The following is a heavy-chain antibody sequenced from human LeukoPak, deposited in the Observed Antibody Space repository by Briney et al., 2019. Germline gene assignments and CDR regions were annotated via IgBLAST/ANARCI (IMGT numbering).Heavy chain of an antibody. V-gene: IGHV6-1*01. J-gene: IGHJ6*03. CDR2: TYYRSKWYN. Sequence: SQTLSLTCAISGDSVSSNSAAWNWIRQSPSRGLEWLGRTYYRSKWYNDYAVSVKSRITINPDTSKNQFSLQLNSVTPEDTAVYYCARVSYSGYDYYYYYMDVWGKGTTVTVSS. CDR1: GDSVSSNSAA. CDR3: ARVSYSGYDYYYYYMDV. D-gene: IGHD5-12*01.